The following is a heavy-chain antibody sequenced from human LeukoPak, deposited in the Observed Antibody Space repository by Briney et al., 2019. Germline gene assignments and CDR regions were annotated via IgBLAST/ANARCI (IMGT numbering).Heavy chain of an antibody. CDR1: GGSISSYY. CDR3: ARAGAYLRFDP. Sequence: PSETLSLTCTVSGGSISSYYWSWIRQPPGKGPEWIGFIYYSGSTNYNPSLKSRVTISVDTSKNQFSLKLSSVTAADTAVYYCARAGAYLRFDPWGQGTLVTVSS. CDR2: IYYSGST. V-gene: IGHV4-59*01. D-gene: IGHD1-26*01. J-gene: IGHJ5*02.